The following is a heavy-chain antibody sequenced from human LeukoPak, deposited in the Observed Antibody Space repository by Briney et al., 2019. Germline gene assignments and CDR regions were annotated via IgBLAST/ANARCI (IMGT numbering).Heavy chain of an antibody. D-gene: IGHD3-22*01. CDR2: ISSSSSTI. V-gene: IGHV3-48*01. CDR1: GFTFSGYS. Sequence: GGSLRLSCAASGFTFSGYSMNWVRQAPGKGLEWVSYISSSSSTIYYADSVKGRFTISRDNAKNSLYLQMNSLRAEDTAVYYCARDTYYDSSGYYVYWGQGTLVTVSS. J-gene: IGHJ4*02. CDR3: ARDTYYDSSGYYVY.